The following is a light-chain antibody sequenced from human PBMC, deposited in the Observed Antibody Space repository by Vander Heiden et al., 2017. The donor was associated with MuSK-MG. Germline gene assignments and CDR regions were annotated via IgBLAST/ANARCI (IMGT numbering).Light chain of an antibody. CDR2: EVI. CDR1: SSDIRSLNF. V-gene: IGLV2-8*01. Sequence: QSALTQPPSASGSPGQSVTMSCTGTSSDIRSLNFVSWYQPHPGKGPPKLIRDEVIKRPSGVPDRFSGSKSGNTASLTVSGLQAEDEADYHCSAYAGNNIWLFGGGTKLTVL. CDR3: SAYAGNNIWL. J-gene: IGLJ2*01.